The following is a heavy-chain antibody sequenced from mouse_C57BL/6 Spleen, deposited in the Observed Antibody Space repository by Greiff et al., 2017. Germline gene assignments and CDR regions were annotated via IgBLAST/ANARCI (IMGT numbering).Heavy chain of an antibody. V-gene: IGHV1-69*01. CDR2: IDPSDSYT. J-gene: IGHJ4*01. D-gene: IGHD1-1*01. Sequence: QVQPKESGAELVMPGASVKLSCKASGYTFTSYWMHWVKQRPGQGLEWIGEIDPSDSYTNYNQKFKGKSTLTVDKSSSTAYMQLSSLTSEDSAVYYCARHYDYAMDYWGQGTSVTVSS. CDR3: ARHYDYAMDY. CDR1: GYTFTSYW.